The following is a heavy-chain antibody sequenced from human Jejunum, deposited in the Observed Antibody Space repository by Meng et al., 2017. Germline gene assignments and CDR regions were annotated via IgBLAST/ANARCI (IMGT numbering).Heavy chain of an antibody. CDR1: GFTFSDDY. V-gene: IGHV3-11*04. CDR3: ARVQKGYCDY. D-gene: IGHD4-11*01. Sequence: GQLVESGGGLVKPGGSLRLSCAASGFTFSDDYMSWIRQAPGKGLEWVSYMSSSGSVRYYADSAKGRFTISRDNAKNTLYLQMNSLRVEDTAVYFCARVQKGYCDYSGQGTLVTVSS. CDR2: MSSSGSVR. J-gene: IGHJ4*02.